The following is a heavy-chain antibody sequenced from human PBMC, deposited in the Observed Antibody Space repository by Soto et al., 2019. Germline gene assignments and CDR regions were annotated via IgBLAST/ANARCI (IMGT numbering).Heavy chain of an antibody. CDR1: GFTFSDYG. Sequence: QVQLVESGGGVVRPGRSLRLYCVASGFTFSDYGMHWVRQAPGKGLAWVAGISHHGIKEHYADSVKVRFTISRDNSKKTVYLQLKSLRGDDTAVYYCAKDWVGVSNKYYCEAWGQGTLVTGS. D-gene: IGHD2-8*01. CDR3: AKDWVGVSNKYYCEA. CDR2: ISHHGIKE. J-gene: IGHJ4*02. V-gene: IGHV3-30*18.